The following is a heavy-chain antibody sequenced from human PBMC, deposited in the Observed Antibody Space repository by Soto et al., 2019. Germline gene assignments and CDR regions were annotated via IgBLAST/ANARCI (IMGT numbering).Heavy chain of an antibody. CDR2: ISSSTSHT. Sequence: QVQLVESGGGLVKPGGSLRLSCAVSGFTFSDYYITWIRQAPGQGLEWVSYISSSTSHTNYADSVKGRFTISRDNAKNSLFLQRNSLRAEDTAVYYCARGRGAAADDSDFWGQGTLGTVSS. CDR3: ARGRGAAADDSDF. CDR1: GFTFSDYY. J-gene: IGHJ4*02. D-gene: IGHD6-13*01. V-gene: IGHV3-11*05.